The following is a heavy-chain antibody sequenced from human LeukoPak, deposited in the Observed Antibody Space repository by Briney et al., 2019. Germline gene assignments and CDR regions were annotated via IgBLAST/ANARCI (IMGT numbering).Heavy chain of an antibody. Sequence: SETLSLTCTVSGGSISSGSYYWSWIRQPAGKGLEWIGRIYTSGSTNYNPSLKSRVTISVDTSKNQFSLKLSSVTAADTAVYYCARVLNPWFGEFAFDYWGQGALVIVSS. D-gene: IGHD3-10*01. V-gene: IGHV4-61*02. CDR3: ARVLNPWFGEFAFDY. CDR1: GGSISSGSYY. J-gene: IGHJ4*02. CDR2: IYTSGST.